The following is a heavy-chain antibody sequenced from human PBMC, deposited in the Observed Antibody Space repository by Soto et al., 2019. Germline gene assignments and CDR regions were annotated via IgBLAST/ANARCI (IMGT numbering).Heavy chain of an antibody. V-gene: IGHV1-69*02. CDR2: IIPILGIA. D-gene: IGHD1-7*01. J-gene: IGHJ5*02. CDR3: ASMNPSAYNWNWDVGWFDP. CDR1: GGTFSSYT. Sequence: QVQLVQSGAEVKKPGSSVKVSCKASGGTFSSYTISWVRQAPGQGLEWMGRIIPILGIANYAQKFQGRVTITADKSTSTDYMELSSLRSEDTAVYYCASMNPSAYNWNWDVGWFDPWGQGTLVTVSS.